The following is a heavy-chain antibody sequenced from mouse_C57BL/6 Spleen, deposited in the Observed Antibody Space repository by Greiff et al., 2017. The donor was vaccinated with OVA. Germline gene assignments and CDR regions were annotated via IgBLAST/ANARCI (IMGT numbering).Heavy chain of an antibody. CDR2: IDPSDSAT. J-gene: IGHJ2*01. V-gene: IGHV1-52*01. CDR1: GYTFTSYW. Sequence: VQLQQPGAELVRPGSSVKLSCKASGYTFTSYWMHWVKQRPIQGLEWIGNIDPSDSATHYNQKFKDKATLNVDKSSSTAYMLLSSLTSDDSAVYYCAMERNDGYPCFDYWGPGTTRTVSS. D-gene: IGHD2-3*01. CDR3: AMERNDGYPCFDY.